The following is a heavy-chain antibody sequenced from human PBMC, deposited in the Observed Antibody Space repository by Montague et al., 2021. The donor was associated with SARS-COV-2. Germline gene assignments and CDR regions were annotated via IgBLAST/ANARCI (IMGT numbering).Heavy chain of an antibody. CDR2: ISGTGGST. CDR1: GFAFGYYA. V-gene: IGHV3-23*01. CDR3: AKARYDSSGYHFEH. J-gene: IGHJ4*02. Sequence: SLRFSCAASGFAFGYYAMSWVRQAPGKGLEWVSAISGTGGSTHYADSVRGRFTFSRDNSKNTLYLEMNSLRAEDTAVYYCAKARYDSSGYHFEHWGQGILVTVSS. D-gene: IGHD3-22*01.